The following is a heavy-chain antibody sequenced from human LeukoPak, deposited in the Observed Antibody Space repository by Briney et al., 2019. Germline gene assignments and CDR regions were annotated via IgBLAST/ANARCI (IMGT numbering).Heavy chain of an antibody. CDR2: INPSGGST. CDR1: GYTFTGYY. Sequence: GASVKVSCKASGYTFTGYYMHWVRQAPGQGLEWMGIINPSGGSTSYAQKFQGRVTMTRDTSTSTVYMELSSLRSEDTAVYYCARDYYGRWLQPLFDYWGQGTLVTVSS. D-gene: IGHD5-24*01. V-gene: IGHV1-46*01. CDR3: ARDYYGRWLQPLFDY. J-gene: IGHJ4*02.